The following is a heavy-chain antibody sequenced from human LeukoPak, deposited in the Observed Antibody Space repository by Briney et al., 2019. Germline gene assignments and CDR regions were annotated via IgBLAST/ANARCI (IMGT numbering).Heavy chain of an antibody. CDR2: IKQDGSEK. D-gene: IGHD3-10*01. J-gene: IGHJ6*03. Sequence: GGSLRLSCGASGFILSSYWMSWVRQAPGKGLEWVANIKQDGSEKYYVDSVKGRFTISRDNAKNSLYLQMNSLRAEDTAVYYCARVGSHSGSLSLIKKNYYYYYYMDVGGKGTTVTISS. V-gene: IGHV3-7*01. CDR3: ARVGSHSGSLSLIKKNYYYYYYMDV. CDR1: GFILSSYW.